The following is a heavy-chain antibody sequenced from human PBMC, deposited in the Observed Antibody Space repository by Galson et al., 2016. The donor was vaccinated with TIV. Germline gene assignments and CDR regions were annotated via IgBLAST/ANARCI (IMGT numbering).Heavy chain of an antibody. J-gene: IGHJ4*02. Sequence: SLRLSCAASGFTFNSYDMHWVRQAPGQGLEWVSFISYDGSDKNYADSVKGRFTISRDKSKNTLYLQTNRLRAEDTALYYCARGFSSYYFDYWGQGTLVTVSS. CDR1: GFTFNSYD. CDR3: ARGFSSYYFDY. V-gene: IGHV3-30-3*01. D-gene: IGHD6-13*01. CDR2: ISYDGSDK.